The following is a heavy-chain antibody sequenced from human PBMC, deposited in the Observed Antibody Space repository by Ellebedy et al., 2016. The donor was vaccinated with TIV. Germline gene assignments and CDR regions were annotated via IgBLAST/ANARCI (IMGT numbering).Heavy chain of an antibody. CDR2: INPNSGAT. CDR3: ATGGRLSATRGLNWPFDY. V-gene: IGHV1-2*02. J-gene: IGHJ4*02. D-gene: IGHD3-10*01. CDR1: GYTFPGYY. Sequence: AASVKVSCKAAGYTFPGYYMHWVWQAPGQGLEWMGWINPNSGATNYTQELHGRVAFTRDTSISTAYLELSSLTSDDTAVYYCATGGRLSATRGLNWPFDYWGQGTLVSVS.